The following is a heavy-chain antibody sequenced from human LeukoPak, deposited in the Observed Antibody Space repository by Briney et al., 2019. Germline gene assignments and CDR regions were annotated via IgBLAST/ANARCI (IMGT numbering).Heavy chain of an antibody. CDR2: IYTSGST. D-gene: IGHD4-17*01. Sequence: SETLSLTCTASGGSISSYYWSWIRQPAGKGLEWIGRIYTSGSTNYNPSLKSRVTMSVDTSKNQFSLKLSSVTAADTAVYYCARDPDGYYYGDYFYAFDIWGQGTMVTVSS. CDR3: ARDPDGYYYGDYFYAFDI. J-gene: IGHJ3*02. CDR1: GGSISSYY. V-gene: IGHV4-4*07.